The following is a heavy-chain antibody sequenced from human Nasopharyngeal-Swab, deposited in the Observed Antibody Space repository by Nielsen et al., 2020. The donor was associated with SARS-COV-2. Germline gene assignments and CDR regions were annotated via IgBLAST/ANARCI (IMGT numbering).Heavy chain of an antibody. CDR1: GGTLSSYA. J-gene: IGHJ6*02. CDR2: IIPIFGTA. V-gene: IGHV1-69*13. D-gene: IGHD6-13*01. Sequence: SVKVSCKASGGTLSSYAISWVRQAPGQGLEWMGGIIPIFGTANYAQKFQGRVTITADESTSTAYMELSSLRSEDTAVYYCARYSSSWLYYYGMDVWGQGTTVTVSS. CDR3: ARYSSSWLYYYGMDV.